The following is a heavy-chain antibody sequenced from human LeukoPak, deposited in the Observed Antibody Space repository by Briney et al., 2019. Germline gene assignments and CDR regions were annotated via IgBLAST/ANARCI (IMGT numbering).Heavy chain of an antibody. V-gene: IGHV3-23*01. CDR3: AKGTMYYDILDY. CDR1: GFTFSSYA. Sequence: GGPLRPSFAAPGFTFSSYAVSWVRQAPGRGLKCVSTISDTGGRTYYADSVKGRFTISRDNSKNTLYLQMNSLRAEDTAIYYCAKGTMYYDILDYWGQGTLVTVSS. J-gene: IGHJ4*02. D-gene: IGHD3-9*01. CDR2: ISDTGGRT.